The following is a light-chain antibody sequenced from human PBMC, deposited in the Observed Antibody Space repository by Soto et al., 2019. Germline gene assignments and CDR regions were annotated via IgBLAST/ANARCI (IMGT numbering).Light chain of an antibody. V-gene: IGKV3-20*01. Sequence: ENVLTQSPGTLSLSPGERATLSCRARQSVSNNYLAWYQQKPGQAPRVLIFDASRRAAGIPDRFSGRGSGTDFTLPISRLEPEDFAVYYCQQYGTSSQYTFGQGTKLEIK. J-gene: IGKJ2*01. CDR1: QSVSNNY. CDR2: DAS. CDR3: QQYGTSSQYT.